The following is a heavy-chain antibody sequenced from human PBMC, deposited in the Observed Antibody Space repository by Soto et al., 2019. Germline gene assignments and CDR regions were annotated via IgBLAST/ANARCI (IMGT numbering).Heavy chain of an antibody. CDR2: ISYDGSNK. J-gene: IGHJ3*02. CDR3: ATHRGLAVNKKKDAFDI. Sequence: PGGSLRLSCAASGFTFSSYGMHWVRQAPGKGLEWVAVISYDGSNKYYADSVKGRFTISRDNSKNTLYLQMNSLRAEDTAVYYCATHRGLAVNKKKDAFDIWGQGTMVTVSS. CDR1: GFTFSSYG. V-gene: IGHV3-30*03. D-gene: IGHD6-19*01.